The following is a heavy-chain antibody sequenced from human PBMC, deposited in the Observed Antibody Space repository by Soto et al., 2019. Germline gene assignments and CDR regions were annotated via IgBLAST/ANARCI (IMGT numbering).Heavy chain of an antibody. J-gene: IGHJ4*02. D-gene: IGHD4-17*01. V-gene: IGHV4-59*01. CDR1: GGSISSYY. CDR3: AIRNHDYGDSYFDY. CDR2: IYYSGST. Sequence: SETLSLTCTVSGGSISSYYWSWIRQPPGKGLEWIGYIYYSGSTNYNPSLKSRVTISVDTSKNQFSLKLSSVTAADTTVYYCAIRNHDYGDSYFDYWGQGTLVTVSS.